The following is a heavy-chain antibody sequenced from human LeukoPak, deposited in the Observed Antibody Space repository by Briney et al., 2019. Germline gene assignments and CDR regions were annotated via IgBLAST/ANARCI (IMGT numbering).Heavy chain of an antibody. Sequence: NSSETLSLTCTVSGGSIRSYYWSWIRQPPGKGLEWIGYIYYSGSTNYNPSLKGRVTISVDTSKNQFSLKLSSVTAADTAVYYCARVSMTAVSYYFDYWGQGTLVTVSS. CDR1: GGSIRSYY. D-gene: IGHD4-11*01. CDR3: ARVSMTAVSYYFDY. CDR2: IYYSGST. V-gene: IGHV4-59*01. J-gene: IGHJ4*02.